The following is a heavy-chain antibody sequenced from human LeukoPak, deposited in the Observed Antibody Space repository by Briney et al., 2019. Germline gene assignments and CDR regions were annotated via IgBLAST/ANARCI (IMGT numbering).Heavy chain of an antibody. CDR1: GFTFSDYG. J-gene: IGHJ4*02. CDR2: IKKDGSDK. V-gene: IGHV3-7*05. D-gene: IGHD1-26*01. CDR3: ARGGAYYVY. Sequence: GGSLRLSCAASGFTFSDYGMTWVRQAAGKGLEWVANIKKDGSDKYYVDSVKGRFTISRDNAKNSPYLQMNTLRAEDTAVYYCARGGAYYVYWGQGTLVTVSS.